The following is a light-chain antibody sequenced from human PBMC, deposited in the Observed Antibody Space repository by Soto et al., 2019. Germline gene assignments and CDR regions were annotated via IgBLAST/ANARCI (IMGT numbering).Light chain of an antibody. J-gene: IGKJ5*01. V-gene: IGKV3-20*01. CDR2: AAS. CDR1: QSVSSNY. Sequence: EIVLTQSPCTLSLSAGERATLSCRAGQSVSSNYLAWFQQKPGQAPRLLIYAASSRATGIPDRFSGSGSGTDFTLTISRLEPDDFAVHYCQHYSSSPGITFGQGTRLEIK. CDR3: QHYSSSPGIT.